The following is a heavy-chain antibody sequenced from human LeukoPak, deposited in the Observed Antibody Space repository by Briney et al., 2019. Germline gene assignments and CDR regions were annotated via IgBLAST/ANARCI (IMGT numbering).Heavy chain of an antibody. Sequence: GGSLRLSCAAAKFTFSHYGMHWVRQAPGKGLEWVAVIWSDGSNQYHADSVKGRFTISRDNSKNTVYLQMNSLRVEDTGVYYCAKNAQRGFDYSNSLEYWGQGILVTVSS. V-gene: IGHV3-33*06. J-gene: IGHJ4*02. D-gene: IGHD4-11*01. CDR2: IWSDGSNQ. CDR1: KFTFSHYG. CDR3: AKNAQRGFDYSNSLEY.